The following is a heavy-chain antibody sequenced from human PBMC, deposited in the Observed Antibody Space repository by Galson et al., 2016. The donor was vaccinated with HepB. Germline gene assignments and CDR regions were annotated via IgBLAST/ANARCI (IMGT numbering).Heavy chain of an antibody. CDR3: ARIGGQWIINGGGDL. V-gene: IGHV3-30*03. Sequence: SLRLSCAASGFSFSSYGMHWVRQAPGKGLEWVAVTSYNDGTIFYADSVKGRFTISRDNSKNTLYLQMDSLRAEDTGVYYCARIGGQWIINGGGDLWGQGPLVSVSS. J-gene: IGHJ5*02. CDR1: GFSFSSYG. D-gene: IGHD3-16*01. CDR2: TSYNDGTI.